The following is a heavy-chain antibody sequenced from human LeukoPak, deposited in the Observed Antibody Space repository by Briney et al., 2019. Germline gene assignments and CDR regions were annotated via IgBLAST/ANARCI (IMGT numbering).Heavy chain of an antibody. CDR2: IYYRGTT. CDR1: GGSISSGDYY. V-gene: IGHV4-30-4*08. Sequence: SETLSLTCTVSGGSISSGDYYWIWIRQPPGKGLEWIGYIYYRGTTYYNPSLKSRVTLSVDTSKNQFSLKLSSVTAADTAVYYCARNIYYYFYMDVWGKGTTVTVSS. D-gene: IGHD2/OR15-2a*01. J-gene: IGHJ6*03. CDR3: ARNIYYYFYMDV.